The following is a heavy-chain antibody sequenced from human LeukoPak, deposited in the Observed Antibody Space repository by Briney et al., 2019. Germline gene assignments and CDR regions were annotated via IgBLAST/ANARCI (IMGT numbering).Heavy chain of an antibody. J-gene: IGHJ4*02. Sequence: ASVKVSCKVSGYTLTELSMHWVRQAPGKGIEWMGGFDPEDGETIYAQKFQGRVTMTEDTSTDTAYMELSSLRSEDTAVYYCATVWYDYVWGSYRYNDYWGQGTLVTVSS. V-gene: IGHV1-24*01. D-gene: IGHD3-16*02. CDR3: ATVWYDYVWGSYRYNDY. CDR2: FDPEDGET. CDR1: GYTLTELS.